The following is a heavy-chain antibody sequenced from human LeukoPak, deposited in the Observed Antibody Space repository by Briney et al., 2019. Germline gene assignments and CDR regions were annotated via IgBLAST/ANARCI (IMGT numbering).Heavy chain of an antibody. CDR1: GFTVSSNY. D-gene: IGHD6-19*01. CDR2: IYSGGST. Sequence: GGSLRLSCAASGFTVSSNYMSWVRQAPGKGLEWVPVIYSGGSTYYADSVKGRFTISRDNSKNTLYLQMNSLRAEDTAVYYCARNAELYSSGWYTQSHYYYYGMDVWGQGTTVTVSS. V-gene: IGHV3-53*01. CDR3: ARNAELYSSGWYTQSHYYYYGMDV. J-gene: IGHJ6*02.